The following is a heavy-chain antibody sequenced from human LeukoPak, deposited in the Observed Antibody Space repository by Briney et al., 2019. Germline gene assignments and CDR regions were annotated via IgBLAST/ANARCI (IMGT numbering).Heavy chain of an antibody. V-gene: IGHV7-4-1*02. D-gene: IGHD2-15*01. CDR3: ARALRPATRTYGVHDY. CDR1: GYTFTSYA. J-gene: IGHJ4*02. Sequence: GASVKVSCKASGYTFTSYAMNWVRQAPGQGLEWMGWINTNTGNPTYAQGFTGRFVFSLDTSVSTAYLQISSLKAEDTAVYYCARALRPATRTYGVHDYWGQGTLVTVSS. CDR2: INTNTGNP.